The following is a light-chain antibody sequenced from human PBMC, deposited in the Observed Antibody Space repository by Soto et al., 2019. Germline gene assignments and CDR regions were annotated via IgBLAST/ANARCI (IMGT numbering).Light chain of an antibody. CDR3: SSYTSSSTLVV. CDR1: SSDVGYYNY. CDR2: EVS. V-gene: IGLV2-14*01. Sequence: QSALTQPVSVSGSPGQSITISCTGTSSDVGYYNYVSWYQQHPGKAPKLMIYEVSNRPSGVSYRFSGSKSGNTASLTISGLQTEDEADYYCSSYTSSSTLVVFGGGTKVTVL. J-gene: IGLJ2*01.